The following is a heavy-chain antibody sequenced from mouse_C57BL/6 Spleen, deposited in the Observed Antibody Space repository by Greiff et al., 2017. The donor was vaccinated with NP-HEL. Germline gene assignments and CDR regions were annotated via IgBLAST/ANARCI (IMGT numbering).Heavy chain of an antibody. J-gene: IGHJ4*01. Sequence: EVMLVESGGGLVQPGGSLSLSCAASGFTFTDYYMSWVRQPPGKALEWLGFIRNKANGYTTEYSASVKGRFTISRDNSQSNLYLQMNALRAEDSATYDWARPYVYEGYYYAMDYWGQGTSVTVSS. D-gene: IGHD2-14*01. V-gene: IGHV7-3*01. CDR2: IRNKANGYTT. CDR3: ARPYVYEGYYYAMDY. CDR1: GFTFTDYY.